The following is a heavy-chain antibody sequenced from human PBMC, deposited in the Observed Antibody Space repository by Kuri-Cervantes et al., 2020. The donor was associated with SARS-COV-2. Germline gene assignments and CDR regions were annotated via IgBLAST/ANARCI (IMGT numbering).Heavy chain of an antibody. J-gene: IGHJ4*02. V-gene: IGHV1-69*13. CDR2: IIPIFVTA. D-gene: IGHD2-21*01. CDR3: YCAPKEGFDY. CDR1: GGTFSSYA. Sequence: SVKVSCKASGGTFSSYAISWVRQAPGQRLEWMGGIIPIFVTANYAQKFQGRVTITADESTSTAYMELSSLRSEDTAIYYCYCAPKEGFDYWGQGTLVTVSS.